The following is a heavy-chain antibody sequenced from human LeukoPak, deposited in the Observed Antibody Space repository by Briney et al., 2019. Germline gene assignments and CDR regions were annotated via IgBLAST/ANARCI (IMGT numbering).Heavy chain of an antibody. CDR2: IYTSGST. Sequence: SETLSLTCTVSGGSISSYYWSWIRQPAGKGLEWIGRIYTSGSTNYNPSLKSRVTMSVDTSKNQFSLKLSSVTAADTAVYYCARPLRDGYNSYYFDYWGQGTLVTVSS. CDR1: GGSISSYY. CDR3: ARPLRDGYNSYYFDY. J-gene: IGHJ4*02. V-gene: IGHV4-4*07. D-gene: IGHD5-24*01.